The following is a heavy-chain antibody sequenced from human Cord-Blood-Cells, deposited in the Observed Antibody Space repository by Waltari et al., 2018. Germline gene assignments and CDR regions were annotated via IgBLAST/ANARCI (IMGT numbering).Heavy chain of an antibody. J-gene: IGHJ2*01. D-gene: IGHD7-27*01. V-gene: IGHV3-53*04. Sequence: EVQLVESGGGLVQPGGSLRLSCAASGFTVSSNYMSWVRQAPGKGVGGVSVICSGGSTYYGCSVKGRFTISRHNSKNTLYLQMNSLRAEDTALYYCARGSTGDGYWYFDLWGRGTLVTVSS. CDR2: ICSGGST. CDR3: ARGSTGDGYWYFDL. CDR1: GFTVSSNY.